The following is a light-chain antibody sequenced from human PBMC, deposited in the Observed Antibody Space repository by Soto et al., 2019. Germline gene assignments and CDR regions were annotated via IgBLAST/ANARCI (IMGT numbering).Light chain of an antibody. V-gene: IGKV3-11*01. CDR1: QSICSF. CDR3: QQRNSWPLT. J-gene: IGKJ4*01. CDR2: AAS. Sequence: DIVLTQSPATLSSSLGDRATLSCRTSQSICSFLAWYQQKPGQAPQLLIYAASTRATGIPTRFSGSGSGTDFTLTISSLEPEDFAVYYCQQRNSWPLTFGGGTKVEIK.